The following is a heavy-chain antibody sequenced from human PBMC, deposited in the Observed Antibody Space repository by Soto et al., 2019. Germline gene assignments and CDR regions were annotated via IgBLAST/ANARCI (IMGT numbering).Heavy chain of an antibody. Sequence: GGSLRLCCAASGFTFSSYEMNWVRQAPGKGLQWVSYISSRGTTIHYADSVKGRFTISRDNAKDSLYLHMNTLRAEDTAIYYCARSRFGGDDFWGQGTLVTVSS. D-gene: IGHD2-21*01. J-gene: IGHJ4*02. CDR1: GFTFSSYE. V-gene: IGHV3-48*03. CDR2: ISSRGTTI. CDR3: ARSRFGGDDF.